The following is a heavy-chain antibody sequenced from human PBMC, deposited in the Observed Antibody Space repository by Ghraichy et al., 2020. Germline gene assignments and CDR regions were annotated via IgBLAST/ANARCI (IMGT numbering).Heavy chain of an antibody. CDR2: ISAYNGNT. CDR1: GYTFTSYG. Sequence: ASVKVSCKASGYTFTSYGISWVRQAPGQGLEWMGWISAYNGNTNYAQKLQGRVTMTTDTSTSTAYMELRSLRSDDTAVYYCARDYSGYDFGASDYWGQGTLVTVSS. D-gene: IGHD5-12*01. CDR3: ARDYSGYDFGASDY. J-gene: IGHJ4*02. V-gene: IGHV1-18*01.